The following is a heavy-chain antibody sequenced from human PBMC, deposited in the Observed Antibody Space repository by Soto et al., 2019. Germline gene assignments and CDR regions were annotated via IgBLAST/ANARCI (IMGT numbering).Heavy chain of an antibody. Sequence: EVPLFESGGGLVQPGGSLRLSCAATGFTFSSYAMSWVRQAPGKGLEWVSAISSSGSSTYYADSVKGRFTISRDNSKNTQYLQMNSLRVEDTAVYYCAKGGNMDVWGQGTTVTVSS. V-gene: IGHV3-23*01. CDR1: GFTFSSYA. CDR2: ISSSGSST. J-gene: IGHJ6*02. D-gene: IGHD3-10*01. CDR3: AKGGNMDV.